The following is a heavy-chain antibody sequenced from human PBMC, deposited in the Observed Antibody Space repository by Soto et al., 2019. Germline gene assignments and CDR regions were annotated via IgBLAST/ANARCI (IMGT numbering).Heavy chain of an antibody. J-gene: IGHJ4*02. D-gene: IGHD5-12*01. V-gene: IGHV1-2*02. CDR3: ARDRPYSGYDYFAH. CDR2: INPNSGGT. CDR1: GYTFTGYY. Sequence: QVQLVQSGAEVKKPGASVKVSCKASGYTFTGYYMHWGRQAPGQGLEWMGWINPNSGGTNYAQKFQGRVTLHRYTSISTAYMELSRLRSDDTAVYYCARDRPYSGYDYFAHWGQGTLVTVSS.